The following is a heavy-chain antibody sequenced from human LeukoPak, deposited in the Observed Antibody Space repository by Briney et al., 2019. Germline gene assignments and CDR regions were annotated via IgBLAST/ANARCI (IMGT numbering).Heavy chain of an antibody. CDR2: ISGYNGKT. CDR1: GYTFVSYY. CDR3: ARTHDFWSVRKGDYFDP. J-gene: IGHJ4*02. Sequence: GASVKVSCKASGYTFVSYYISWVRQAPGQGLEWMGWISGYNGKTNYAQKFQGRIIMTVDTSTTTVYMELKSLRSDDTAAYYCARTHDFWSVRKGDYFDPWGQGTLVTVSS. V-gene: IGHV1-18*01. D-gene: IGHD3-3*01.